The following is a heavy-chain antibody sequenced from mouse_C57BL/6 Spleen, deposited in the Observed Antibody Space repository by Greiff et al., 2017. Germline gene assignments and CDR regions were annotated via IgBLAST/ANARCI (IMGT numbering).Heavy chain of an antibody. V-gene: IGHV5-4*01. CDR1: GFTFSSYA. D-gene: IGHD2-3*01. CDR2: ISDGGSYT. CDR3: AREDDGYYFDY. J-gene: IGHJ2*01. Sequence: EVKLMESGGGLVKPGGSLKLSCAASGFTFSSYAMSWVRQTPEKRLEWVATISDGGSYTYYPDNVKGRFTISRDNAKNNLYLQMSHLKSEDTAMYYCAREDDGYYFDYWGQGTTLTVSS.